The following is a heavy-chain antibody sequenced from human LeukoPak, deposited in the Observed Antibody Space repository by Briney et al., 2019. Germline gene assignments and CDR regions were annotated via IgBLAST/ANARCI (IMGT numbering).Heavy chain of an antibody. V-gene: IGHV3-23*01. CDR2: ISVSGNT. Sequence: GGSLRLSCAASGFTLSSYAMSWVRQGPGKGLEWVSAISVSGNTYHADSVKGRFTISRDNAKNSLYLQMNSLRAEDTAVYYCARETLGVTAFDIWGQGTMVTVSS. CDR1: GFTLSSYA. J-gene: IGHJ3*02. CDR3: ARETLGVTAFDI. D-gene: IGHD2-21*02.